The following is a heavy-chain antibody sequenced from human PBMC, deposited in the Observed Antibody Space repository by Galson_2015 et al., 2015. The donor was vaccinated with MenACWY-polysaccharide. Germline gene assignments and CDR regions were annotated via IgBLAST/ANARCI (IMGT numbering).Heavy chain of an antibody. Sequence: SLRLSCAASGFTFSRYGMHWVRQAPGKGLEWVSFIRYDGSDKYYTDSVKGRFTISRDNSKNTLYLQMNSLRIEDTAVYYCAKDAVPQPQITSSAFDYWGQGTLVSVSS. CDR1: GFTFSRYG. CDR3: AKDAVPQPQITSSAFDY. CDR2: IRYDGSDK. D-gene: IGHD6-6*01. J-gene: IGHJ4*02. V-gene: IGHV3-30*02.